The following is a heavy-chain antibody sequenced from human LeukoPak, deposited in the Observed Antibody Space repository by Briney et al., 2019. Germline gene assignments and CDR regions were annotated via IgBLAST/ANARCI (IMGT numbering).Heavy chain of an antibody. V-gene: IGHV3-48*04. CDR2: ISSSGSTI. J-gene: IGHJ2*01. Sequence: GGSLRLSCAASGFSFSSYWMHWVRQAPGKGLEWVSYISSSGSTIYYADSVKGRFTISRDNAKNSLYLQMNSLRAGDTAVYYCVREAVSSSWNNWYFDLWGRGTLVTVSS. CDR3: VREAVSSSWNNWYFDL. D-gene: IGHD6-13*01. CDR1: GFSFSSYW.